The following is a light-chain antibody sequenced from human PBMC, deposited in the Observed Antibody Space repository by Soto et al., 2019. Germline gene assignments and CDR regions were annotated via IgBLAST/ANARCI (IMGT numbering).Light chain of an antibody. CDR2: EVS. V-gene: IGLV2-8*01. CDR1: SSDVGAYKY. Sequence: QSALTQPPSASGSPGQSVTISCTGTSSDVGAYKYVSWYQQYPGKAPKLMIYEVSKRPSGVPDRFSGSKSGNTASLTVSGLQAEDEADDSCTSYVGRNIWVFGGGTKLTVL. CDR3: TSYVGRNIWV. J-gene: IGLJ3*02.